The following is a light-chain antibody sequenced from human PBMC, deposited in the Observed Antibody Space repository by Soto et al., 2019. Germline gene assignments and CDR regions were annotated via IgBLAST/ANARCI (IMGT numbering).Light chain of an antibody. CDR2: VAS. J-gene: IGKJ2*01. CDR3: QQSYNTPYS. CDR1: QTIINY. Sequence: DTQMTQSPSSLSASVGDRVTITCRASQTIINYLNWYQQKPGKATKLLIYVASSLQSGVPSSFSVSGSVTDFTLTISNLQPEDIANYFCQQSYNTPYSFGQGTKLEI. V-gene: IGKV1-39*01.